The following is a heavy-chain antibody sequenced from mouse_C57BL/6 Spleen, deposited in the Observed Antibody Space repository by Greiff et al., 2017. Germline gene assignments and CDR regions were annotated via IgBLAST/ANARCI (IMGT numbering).Heavy chain of an antibody. J-gene: IGHJ2*01. CDR1: GYTFTDYN. CDR2: IKPNNGGT. Sequence: VQLQQSGPELVEPGASVKIPCKASGYTFTDYNMDWVKQSHGKSLEWIGDIKPNNGGTAYNQKFKGKAILTADKSSSTAYMELRSLTSEDSAVYYCTRDYGYDRCDYWGQGTTLTVSS. CDR3: TRDYGYDRCDY. V-gene: IGHV1-18*01. D-gene: IGHD2-2*01.